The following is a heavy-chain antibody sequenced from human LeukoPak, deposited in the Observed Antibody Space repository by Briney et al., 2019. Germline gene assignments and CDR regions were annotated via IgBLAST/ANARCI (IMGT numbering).Heavy chain of an antibody. V-gene: IGHV3-7*01. CDR3: ARDLYFGELLGGVDP. Sequence: GGSLRLSCAASGFTFSSYWMSWVRQAPGKGLEWVANIKQDGSEKYYVDSVKGRFTISRDNAKNSLYLQMNSLRAEDTAVYYCARDLYFGELLGGVDPWGQGTLVTVSS. CDR1: GFTFSSYW. CDR2: IKQDGSEK. D-gene: IGHD3-10*01. J-gene: IGHJ5*02.